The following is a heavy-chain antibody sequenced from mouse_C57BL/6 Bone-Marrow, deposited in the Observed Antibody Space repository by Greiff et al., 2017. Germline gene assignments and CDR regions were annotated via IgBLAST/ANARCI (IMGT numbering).Heavy chain of an antibody. V-gene: IGHV1-64*01. D-gene: IGHD2-4*01. CDR2: IHPNSGST. CDR1: GYTFTSYW. Sequence: QVQLQQSGAELVKPGASVKLSCKASGYTFTSYWMHWVKQRPGQGLEWIGMIHPNSGSTNYNEKFKSKATLTVDKSSSTAYMQLRSLTSEDSAVYYCARPIYYDYDVTIDYWGQGTSVTVSS. CDR3: ARPIYYDYDVTIDY. J-gene: IGHJ4*01.